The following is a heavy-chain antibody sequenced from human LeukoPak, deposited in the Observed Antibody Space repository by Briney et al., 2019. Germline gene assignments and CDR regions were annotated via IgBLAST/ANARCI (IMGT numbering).Heavy chain of an antibody. V-gene: IGHV4-34*01. J-gene: IGHJ4*02. CDR3: ASSAWGVIAPFDY. Sequence: PSETLSLTCAVYGGSFSGYYWSWIRQPPGKGLEWIGEINHSGSTNYNPSLKSRVTISVDTSKNQFSLKLSSVTAADTAVYYCASSAWGVIAPFDYWGQGTLVTVSS. D-gene: IGHD3-16*02. CDR2: INHSGST. CDR1: GGSFSGYY.